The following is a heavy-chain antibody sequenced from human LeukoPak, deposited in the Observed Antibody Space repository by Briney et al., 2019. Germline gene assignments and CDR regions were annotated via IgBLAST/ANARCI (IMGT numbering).Heavy chain of an antibody. CDR2: IYYSGST. D-gene: IGHD2-15*01. V-gene: IGHV4-59*01. J-gene: IGHJ6*02. CDR3: ARDRDIGTYYYYYGMDV. CDR1: GGSISSFY. Sequence: SETLSLTCTVSGGSISSFYWSWIRRPPGKELEWLGYIYYSGSTNYSPSLKSRVTISVDTSKNQFSLKLSSVTAADTAVYYCARDRDIGTYYYYYGMDVWGQGTTVTVSS.